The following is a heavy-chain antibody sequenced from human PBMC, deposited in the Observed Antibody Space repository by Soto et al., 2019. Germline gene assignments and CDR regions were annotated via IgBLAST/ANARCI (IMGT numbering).Heavy chain of an antibody. V-gene: IGHV3-23*01. J-gene: IGHJ4*02. D-gene: IGHD6-19*01. Sequence: GGSLRLSCAASGFIFSNYAMSWVRQAPGKGLEWVSFITGSGGGTYYADSVKGRFTISRDNSKNTLYLQMNSLRAEDTAVYYCAKGGRQWLVTSDFNYWGQGALVTVPS. CDR2: ITGSGGGT. CDR3: AKGGRQWLVTSDFNY. CDR1: GFIFSNYA.